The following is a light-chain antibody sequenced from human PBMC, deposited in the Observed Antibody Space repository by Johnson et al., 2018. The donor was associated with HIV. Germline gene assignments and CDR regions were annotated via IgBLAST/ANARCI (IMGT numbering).Light chain of an antibody. J-gene: IGLJ1*01. CDR1: SSNIGNNY. CDR3: GTWDSSLSAVYV. CDR2: DNN. V-gene: IGLV1-51*01. Sequence: HSVLTQPPSVSAAPGQKVTISCSGSSSNIGNNYVSWYQQLPGTAPKLLIYDNNKRPSGIPDRFSGSQSGTSATLGITGLQTGDEADYYCGTWDSSLSAVYVFGTGTKVTVL.